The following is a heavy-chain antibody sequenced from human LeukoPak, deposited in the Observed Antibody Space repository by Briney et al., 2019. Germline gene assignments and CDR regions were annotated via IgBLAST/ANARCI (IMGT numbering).Heavy chain of an antibody. CDR2: ISSSGTTI. V-gene: IGHV3-11*01. Sequence: PGGSLRLSCAASGFTVSSNYMSWVRQAPGKGLEWVSYISSSGTTIDYADSVKGRFTISRDNAKNSLFLQMNSLRVEDTAVYYCARPTRDYYYYYMDVWGKGTTVTTSS. J-gene: IGHJ6*03. CDR1: GFTVSSNY. CDR3: ARPTRDYYYYYMDV.